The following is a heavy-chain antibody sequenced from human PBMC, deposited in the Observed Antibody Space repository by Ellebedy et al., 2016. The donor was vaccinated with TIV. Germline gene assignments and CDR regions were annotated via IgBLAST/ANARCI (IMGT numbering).Heavy chain of an antibody. J-gene: IGHJ4*02. D-gene: IGHD3-10*01. V-gene: IGHV4-59*01. Sequence: SETLSLTCSVSGGSITSYYWAWIRHSLGRGLEYIGYAHYSGQKHYNPSLKSRVSISLDTSKNQFSLDLDSVIPADTAVYYCARMEFGGYWGQGILVTVSS. CDR3: ARMEFGGY. CDR2: AHYSGQK. CDR1: GGSITSYY.